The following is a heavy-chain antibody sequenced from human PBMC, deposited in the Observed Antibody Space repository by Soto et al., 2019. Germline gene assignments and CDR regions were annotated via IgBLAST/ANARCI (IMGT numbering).Heavy chain of an antibody. D-gene: IGHD6-13*01. V-gene: IGHV4-39*01. CDR3: ARVGDSSRFDP. J-gene: IGHJ5*02. CDR1: GGSISSSSYY. Sequence: QLQLQESGPGLVKPSETLSLTCTVSGGSISSSSYYWGWIRQPPGKGLEWIGSIYYSGSTYYNPSLKRRVTISVDTSQNKFSLKLRSGTAADTAVYYCARVGDSSRFDPWGQGTLVTVSS. CDR2: IYYSGST.